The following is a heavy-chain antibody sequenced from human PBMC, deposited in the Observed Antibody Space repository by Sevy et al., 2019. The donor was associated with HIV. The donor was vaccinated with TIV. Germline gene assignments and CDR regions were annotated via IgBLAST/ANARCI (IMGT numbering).Heavy chain of an antibody. D-gene: IGHD3-10*01. CDR2: ISSDGSNK. Sequence: GGSLRLSCAASGFTFSSHAMLWVRQAPGKGLEWVAVISSDGSNKYYADSVKGRFTISRDNSKNTLYLQMNSLRTEDTVVYYWAKDFGYASGTYLTGWGQGTLVTVSS. CDR1: GFTFSSHA. CDR3: AKDFGYASGTYLTG. V-gene: IGHV3-30*18. J-gene: IGHJ4*02.